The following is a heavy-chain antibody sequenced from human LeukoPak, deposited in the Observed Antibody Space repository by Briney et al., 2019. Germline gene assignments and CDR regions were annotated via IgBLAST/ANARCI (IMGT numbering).Heavy chain of an antibody. Sequence: SETLSLTCTVSGGSTSSYYWSWIRQPPGKGLEWIGYIYYSGSTNYNPSLKSRVTISVDTSKNQFSLKLSSVTVADTAVYYCARGRQQLAYWGQGTLVTVSS. D-gene: IGHD6-13*01. J-gene: IGHJ4*02. CDR1: GGSTSSYY. CDR2: IYYSGST. CDR3: ARGRQQLAY. V-gene: IGHV4-59*01.